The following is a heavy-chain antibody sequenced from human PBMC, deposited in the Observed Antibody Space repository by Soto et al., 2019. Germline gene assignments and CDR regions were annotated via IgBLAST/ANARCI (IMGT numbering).Heavy chain of an antibody. D-gene: IGHD6-19*01. J-gene: IGHJ4*02. CDR1: GGTFKSFT. CDR2: IIPIFETA. CDR3: ATKGVSGWFFDY. Sequence: SVKVSCKASGGTFKSFTFTWVRQAPGQGLEWMGGIIPIFETANYAQKFQDRVTITADESTSTVYMELSSLRSADTAVYYCATKGVSGWFFDYWGQGPRSPSPQ. V-gene: IGHV1-69*13.